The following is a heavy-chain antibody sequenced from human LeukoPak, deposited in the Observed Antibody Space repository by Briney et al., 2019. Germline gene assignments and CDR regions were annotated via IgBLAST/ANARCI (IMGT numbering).Heavy chain of an antibody. CDR1: GFTFSSYA. Sequence: PGRSLRLSCAASGFTFSSYAMHWVRQAPGKGLEWVAVIPYDGSNKYYADSVKGRFTISRDNSKNTLYLQMNSLRAEDTVVYYCARDTYYYDSSGYLDYWGQGTLVTVSS. CDR2: IPYDGSNK. V-gene: IGHV3-30-3*01. J-gene: IGHJ4*02. CDR3: ARDTYYYDSSGYLDY. D-gene: IGHD3-22*01.